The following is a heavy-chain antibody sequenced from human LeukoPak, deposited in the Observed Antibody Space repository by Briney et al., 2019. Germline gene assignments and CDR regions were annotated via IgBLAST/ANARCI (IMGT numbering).Heavy chain of an antibody. D-gene: IGHD6-6*01. CDR1: GFTFSSFG. J-gene: IGHJ6*02. CDR2: ISYDGSNK. CDR3: AKGQATARLHYYGMDV. V-gene: IGHV3-30*18. Sequence: GGSLRLSCAASGFTFSSFGMHWVRQAPGKGLEWVAVISYDGSNKYYADSVKGRSTISRDNSKNTLYLQMNSLRAEDTAVYYCAKGQATARLHYYGMDVWGQGTTVTVSS.